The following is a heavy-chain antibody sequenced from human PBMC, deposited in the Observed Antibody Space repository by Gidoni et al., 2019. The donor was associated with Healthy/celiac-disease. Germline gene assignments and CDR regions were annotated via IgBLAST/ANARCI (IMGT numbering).Heavy chain of an antibody. V-gene: IGHV4-4*07. CDR3: ARVHDGSGTYWSPIFDY. J-gene: IGHJ4*02. CDR1: GRSISSYY. Sequence: QVQLQESGPGLVTPSETLSLTCTVSGRSISSYYWSWIRQPAGKGLEWIGRIYTSGSTNYNPSLKSRVTMSVDTSKNQFSLKLSSVTAADTAVYYCARVHDGSGTYWSPIFDYWGQGTLVTVSS. D-gene: IGHD3-10*01. CDR2: IYTSGST.